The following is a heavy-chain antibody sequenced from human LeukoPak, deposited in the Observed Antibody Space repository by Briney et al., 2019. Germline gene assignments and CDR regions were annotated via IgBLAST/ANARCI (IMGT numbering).Heavy chain of an antibody. Sequence: SETLSLTCTVSGDSISSYYWSWIRQPPGKGLEWIGYIYYSGSTNYNPSLKSRVTISVDTSKNQFSLKLSSVTAADTAVYFCARHTNRLDAFDIWGQGTTVTVSS. J-gene: IGHJ3*02. V-gene: IGHV4-59*08. CDR2: IYYSGST. CDR3: ARHTNRLDAFDI. D-gene: IGHD3-3*01. CDR1: GDSISSYY.